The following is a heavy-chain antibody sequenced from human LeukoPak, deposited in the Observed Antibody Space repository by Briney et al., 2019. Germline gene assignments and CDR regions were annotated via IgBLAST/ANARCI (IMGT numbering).Heavy chain of an antibody. CDR1: GGSISSSSYY. Sequence: PSETLSLTCTVSGGSISSSSYYWGWIRQPPGKGLEWIGSIYYSGSTYYNPSLKSRVTISVDTSKNQFSLKLSSVTAADTAVYYCARDLMYNWNGGRWFDPWGQGTLVTVSS. V-gene: IGHV4-39*07. CDR3: ARDLMYNWNGGRWFDP. D-gene: IGHD1-1*01. J-gene: IGHJ5*02. CDR2: IYYSGST.